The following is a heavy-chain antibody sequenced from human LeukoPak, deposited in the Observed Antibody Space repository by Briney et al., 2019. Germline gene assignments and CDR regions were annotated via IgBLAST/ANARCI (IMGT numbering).Heavy chain of an antibody. J-gene: IGHJ4*02. CDR3: AGENYDILTGYYLGDDY. V-gene: IGHV4-61*02. CDR2: IYTSGST. CDR1: GGSISSGSYY. Sequence: SQTLSLTCTVSGGSISSGSYYWSWIRQPAGEGLEWIGRIYTSGSTNYNPSLKSRVTISVDTSKNQFSLKLSSVTAADTAVYYCAGENYDILTGYYLGDDYWGQGTLVTVSS. D-gene: IGHD3-9*01.